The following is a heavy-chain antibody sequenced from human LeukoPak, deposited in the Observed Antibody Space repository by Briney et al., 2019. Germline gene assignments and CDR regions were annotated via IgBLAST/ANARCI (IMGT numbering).Heavy chain of an antibody. D-gene: IGHD3-22*01. CDR2: INHSGST. Sequence: SETLSLTCAVYGGSFSGYYWSWIRQPPGKGLEWIGEINHSGSTNYNPSLKSRVTISVDTSKNQFSLKLSSVTAADTAVYYCARGLPALTGYDSSGCHDYWGQGTLVTVSS. CDR1: GGSFSGYY. CDR3: ARGLPALTGYDSSGCHDY. V-gene: IGHV4-34*01. J-gene: IGHJ4*02.